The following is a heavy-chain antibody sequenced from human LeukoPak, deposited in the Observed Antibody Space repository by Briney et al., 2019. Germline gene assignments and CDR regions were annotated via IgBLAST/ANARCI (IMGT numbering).Heavy chain of an antibody. V-gene: IGHV3-23*01. CDR1: GFTFSGYA. J-gene: IGHJ4*02. Sequence: GGSLRLSCAASGFTFSGYAMSWVRQAPGKGLEWVSAISGSGGSTYYADSVKGRFTISRDNSKNTLYLQMNSLRAEDTAVYYCAKDPLWSLYYFDYWGQGTLVTVSS. CDR2: ISGSGGST. D-gene: IGHD2/OR15-2a*01. CDR3: AKDPLWSLYYFDY.